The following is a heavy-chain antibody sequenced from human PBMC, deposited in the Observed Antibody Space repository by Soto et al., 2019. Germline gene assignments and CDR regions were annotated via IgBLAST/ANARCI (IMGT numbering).Heavy chain of an antibody. CDR2: ISYDGSNK. J-gene: IGHJ4*02. V-gene: IGHV3-30*18. Sequence: QVQLVESGGGVVQPGRSLRLSCAASGFTFSSYGMHWVRQAPGKGLEWVAVISYDGSNKYYADSVKGRFTISRDNSKNTLYLQMNSLRAEDTAVYYCAKDHVTMFGGEFDYWGQGTLVTVSS. CDR3: AKDHVTMFGGEFDY. D-gene: IGHD3-3*01. CDR1: GFTFSSYG.